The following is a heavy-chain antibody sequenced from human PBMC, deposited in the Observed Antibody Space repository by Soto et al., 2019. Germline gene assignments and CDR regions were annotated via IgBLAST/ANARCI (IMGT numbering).Heavy chain of an antibody. CDR2: IYFSGVA. V-gene: IGHV4-59*01. J-gene: IGHJ1*01. D-gene: IGHD2-15*01. CDR1: GASITDSY. Sequence: SETLSLTCTVSGASITDSYWSWIRQTPEKGLEWIGYIYFSGVATYNPSLKSRATMSRDTSKNEFSLKLTSVTAADTAIYYCARGDSDLAVSEAAYWGQGTLVTVSS. CDR3: ARGDSDLAVSEAAY.